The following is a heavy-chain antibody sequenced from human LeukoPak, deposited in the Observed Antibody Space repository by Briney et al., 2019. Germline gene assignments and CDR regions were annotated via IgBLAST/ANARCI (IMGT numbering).Heavy chain of an antibody. J-gene: IGHJ4*02. CDR2: IYSGGST. Sequence: PGGSLRLSCAASGFTFSSYAMHWVRQAPGKGLEWVSVIYSGGSTDYADSVKGRFTISRDNSKNTLYLQMNSLRAEDTAVYYCAREAAAGRGYWGQGTLVSVSS. CDR3: AREAAAGRGY. CDR1: GFTFSSYA. V-gene: IGHV3-66*01. D-gene: IGHD6-13*01.